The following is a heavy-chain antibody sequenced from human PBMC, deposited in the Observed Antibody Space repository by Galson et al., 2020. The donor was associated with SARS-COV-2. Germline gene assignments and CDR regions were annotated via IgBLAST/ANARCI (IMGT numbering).Heavy chain of an antibody. Sequence: LTCSVSGYSIRSGFYWDWIRQPPGKGLEWIGSIYYTGSTYYNPSLRSRVTISVDTSKNQFSLKLTSVTAADTAVYYCARAGSGTSYIAYYDYGLDAWGQGTTVTVSS. CDR2: IYYTGST. J-gene: IGHJ6*02. D-gene: IGHD3-10*01. CDR1: GYSIRSGFY. CDR3: ARAGSGTSYIAYYDYGLDA. V-gene: IGHV4-38-2*02.